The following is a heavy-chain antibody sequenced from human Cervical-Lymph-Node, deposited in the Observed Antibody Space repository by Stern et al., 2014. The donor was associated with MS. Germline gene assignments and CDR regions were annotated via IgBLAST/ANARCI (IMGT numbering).Heavy chain of an antibody. CDR3: AKGDSSSPLEY. J-gene: IGHJ4*02. Sequence: VQLVESGGGVVQPGRSLRLSCAASGFTFSSYGIHWVRQTTGKGLEWVAVIWYDGSNKYYADSVKGRFTITRDNSENTAYLQMNSLGVEDTAVYYCAKGDSSSPLEYWGQGTLVTVSS. V-gene: IGHV3-33*06. CDR2: IWYDGSNK. CDR1: GFTFSSYG. D-gene: IGHD6-6*01.